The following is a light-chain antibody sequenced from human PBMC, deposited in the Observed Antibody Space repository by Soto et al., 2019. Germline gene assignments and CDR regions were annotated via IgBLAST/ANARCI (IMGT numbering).Light chain of an antibody. Sequence: DIQMTQSPSSLSASVGDRVTITCRASESIARHLNWYQQKPGKAPKLLIYAASSLQNWVPSRFRLGVSGTDLTLTIRNLQPEDFATYYCQQSYSTLSITFGQGTRLEIK. CDR1: ESIARH. CDR3: QQSYSTLSIT. CDR2: AAS. J-gene: IGKJ5*01. V-gene: IGKV1-39*01.